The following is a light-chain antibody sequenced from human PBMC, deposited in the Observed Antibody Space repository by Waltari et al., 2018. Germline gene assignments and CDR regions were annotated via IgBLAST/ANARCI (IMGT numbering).Light chain of an antibody. J-gene: IGLJ2*01. V-gene: IGLV1-44*01. Sequence: QSVLTQPPSASGTPGQRITISCSGSGSNIGNNRVHWYRQRPGSAPKLLIYANNQRLSVVPDRFSGSKSGTSASLAISGLRSEDEAEYHCAVWDDRLKGVIFGGGTKLTVL. CDR3: AVWDDRLKGVI. CDR1: GSNIGNNR. CDR2: ANN.